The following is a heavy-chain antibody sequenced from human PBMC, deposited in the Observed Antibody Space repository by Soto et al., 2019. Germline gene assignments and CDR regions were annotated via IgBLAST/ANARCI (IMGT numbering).Heavy chain of an antibody. Sequence: PSETLSLTCAVYGGSFSGYYWSWIRQPPGKGLEWIGEINHSGSTNYNPSLKSRVTISVDTHKNQFSLKLSSVTAADTAVYYCARGPYYYDSSAFDYWRQGTLVTAPQ. D-gene: IGHD3-22*01. V-gene: IGHV4-34*01. CDR2: INHSGST. CDR1: GGSFSGYY. CDR3: ARGPYYYDSSAFDY. J-gene: IGHJ4*02.